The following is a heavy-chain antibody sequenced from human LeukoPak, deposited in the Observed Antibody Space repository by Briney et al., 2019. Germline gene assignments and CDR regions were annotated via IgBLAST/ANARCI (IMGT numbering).Heavy chain of an antibody. CDR2: MYYSGST. CDR1: GGSISTYY. Sequence: KPSETLSLACTVSGGSISTYYWNWIRQPPGKGLEWIGYMYYSGSTNYNPSLKSQITISVDTSKNQFSLKLSSVTAADTAVYYCAALGRGSYGWFDPWGQGTLVTVSS. J-gene: IGHJ5*02. V-gene: IGHV4-59*01. CDR3: AALGRGSYGWFDP. D-gene: IGHD1-26*01.